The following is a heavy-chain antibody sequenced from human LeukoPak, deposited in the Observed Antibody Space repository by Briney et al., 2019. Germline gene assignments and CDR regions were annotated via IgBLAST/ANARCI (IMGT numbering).Heavy chain of an antibody. CDR1: GFAITSNY. V-gene: IGHV3-66*04. J-gene: IGHJ3*02. CDR3: ARLLFCGGDCYGAFDI. Sequence: GGSLRLSCAASGFAITSNYMTWVRQAPGKGLEWVSLIYSDGRTYYADSVKGRFTISRDNSKNTLYLQMNSLRAEDTAVYYCARLLFCGGDCYGAFDIWGQGTMVTVSS. D-gene: IGHD2-21*02. CDR2: IYSDGRT.